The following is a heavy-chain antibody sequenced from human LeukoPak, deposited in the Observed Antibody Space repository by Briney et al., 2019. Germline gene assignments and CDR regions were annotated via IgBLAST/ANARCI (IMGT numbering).Heavy chain of an antibody. J-gene: IGHJ4*02. CDR3: ATDWGIHSPVTTGLLRY. CDR2: FDPEDGET. V-gene: IGHV1-24*01. CDR1: GYTLTELS. Sequence: GASVKVSCKVSGYTLTELSMHWVRQAPGKGLEWMGGFDPEDGETIYAQKFQGRVTMTEDTSTDTAYMELSSLRSEDTAVYYCATDWGIHSPVTTGLLRYWGQGTLVTVSS. D-gene: IGHD4-17*01.